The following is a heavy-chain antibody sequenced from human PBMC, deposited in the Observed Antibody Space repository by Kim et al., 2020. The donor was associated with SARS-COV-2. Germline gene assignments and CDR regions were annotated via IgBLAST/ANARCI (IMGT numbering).Heavy chain of an antibody. J-gene: IGHJ3*02. CDR2: IYRDGTT. CDR1: GDSITSNYW. CDR3: ARHKMRTNAFDI. D-gene: IGHD1-1*01. V-gene: IGHV4-4*02. Sequence: SETLSLTCVLSGDSITSNYWWSWVRQPPGKGLEWTGEIYRDGTTNYNPSLRGRVTISLDKSKNQVSLTLTTVTAVDTAISYCARHKMRTNAFDIWRQGT.